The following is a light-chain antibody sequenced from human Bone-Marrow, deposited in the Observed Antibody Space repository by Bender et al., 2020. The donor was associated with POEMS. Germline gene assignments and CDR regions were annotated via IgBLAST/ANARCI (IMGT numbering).Light chain of an antibody. CDR3: AAWEDSLNGWG. J-gene: IGLJ3*02. CDR2: INN. CDR1: SSNIGTNP. Sequence: QSVLTQPPSASGTPGQRVTISCSGSSSNIGTNPVNWYQQLPGTAPKLLIYINNQRPSGVPDRFSGSKSGTSASLAISGLQCVDEADYDWAAWEDSLNGWGFGGGTKLTLL. V-gene: IGLV1-44*01.